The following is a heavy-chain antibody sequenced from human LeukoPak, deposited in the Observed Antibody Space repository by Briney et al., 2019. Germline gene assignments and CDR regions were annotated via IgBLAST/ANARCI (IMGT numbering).Heavy chain of an antibody. CDR1: GFTFDDYG. CDR3: ARDAVDFWSGYSTTYYYYYMDV. J-gene: IGHJ6*03. V-gene: IGHV3-20*04. Sequence: GGSLRLSCAASGFTFDDYGMSWVRHAPGKGLEWVSGINWNGGSTGYADSVKGRFTISRDNAKNSLYLQMNSLRAEDTALYYCARDAVDFWSGYSTTYYYYYMDVWGKGTTVTVSS. CDR2: INWNGGST. D-gene: IGHD3-3*01.